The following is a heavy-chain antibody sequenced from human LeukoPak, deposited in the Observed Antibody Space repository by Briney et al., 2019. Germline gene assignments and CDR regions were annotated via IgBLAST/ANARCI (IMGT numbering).Heavy chain of an antibody. Sequence: PGGSLRLSCAASGFTFSSYAMHWVRQAPGKGLEWVAVISYDGSNKYYADSVKGRFTISRDNSKNTLYLQMNSLRAEDTAVYYCARDDDYYDSSGLMGYWGQGTLVTVSS. CDR1: GFTFSSYA. D-gene: IGHD3-22*01. CDR3: ARDDDYYDSSGLMGY. J-gene: IGHJ4*02. V-gene: IGHV3-30-3*01. CDR2: ISYDGSNK.